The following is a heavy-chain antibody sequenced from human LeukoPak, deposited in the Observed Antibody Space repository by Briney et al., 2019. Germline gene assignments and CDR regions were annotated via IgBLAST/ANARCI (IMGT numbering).Heavy chain of an antibody. CDR2: IRYDGSNK. V-gene: IGHV3-30*02. D-gene: IGHD4-11*01. CDR3: AKVGATVTTPLTPYYFDY. Sequence: PGGSLRLSCAASGFTFSSYGMHWVRQAPGKGLEWVAFIRYDGSNKYYADSVKGRFTISRDNSKNTLYLQMNSLRAEDTAVYYCAKVGATVTTPLTPYYFDYWGQGTPVTVPS. CDR1: GFTFSSYG. J-gene: IGHJ4*02.